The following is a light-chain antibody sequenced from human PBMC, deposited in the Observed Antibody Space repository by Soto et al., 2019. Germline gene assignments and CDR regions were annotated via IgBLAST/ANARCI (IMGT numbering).Light chain of an antibody. CDR1: QSISSW. Sequence: DIQMTQSPSTLSASVGDRVTITCRASQSISSWLAWYQQKPGKAPKLLIYKASTLKSGVPSRFSGSGSGTEFNLTISSLQHDDFATYYCQQYNSYWTFGQGTKVEIK. J-gene: IGKJ1*01. V-gene: IGKV1-5*03. CDR2: KAS. CDR3: QQYNSYWT.